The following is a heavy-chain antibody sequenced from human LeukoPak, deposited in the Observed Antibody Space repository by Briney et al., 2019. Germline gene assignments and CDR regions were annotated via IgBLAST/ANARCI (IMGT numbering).Heavy chain of an antibody. V-gene: IGHV4-30-2*01. D-gene: IGHD6-25*01. CDR1: GGSVNTGGFS. Sequence: SQTLSLTCAVSGGSVNTGGFSWSWIRQPPGQGLEWIGYVYRSGSTLYNPSLHSRVVMSLDKSNNRFSLQLHSVTAVDTAMYFCARNVGLAAATAAGAFDVWGQGTMVTVSS. CDR3: ARNVGLAAATAAGAFDV. CDR2: VYRSGST. J-gene: IGHJ3*01.